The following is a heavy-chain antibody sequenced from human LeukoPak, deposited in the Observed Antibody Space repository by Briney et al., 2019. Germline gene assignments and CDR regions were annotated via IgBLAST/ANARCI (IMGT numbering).Heavy chain of an antibody. V-gene: IGHV4-34*01. J-gene: IGHJ3*02. CDR3: APGGFIGYGHAFDN. CDR1: GGSFSGYY. D-gene: IGHD5-12*01. CDR2: INHSGST. Sequence: SETLSLTCAVYGGSFSGYYWSWIRQPPGKGLEWIGEINHSGSTNYNPSLKSRVTISVDTSKNQFSLKLSSVTAADTAVYYCAPGGFIGYGHAFDNWGHGTMVTVSS.